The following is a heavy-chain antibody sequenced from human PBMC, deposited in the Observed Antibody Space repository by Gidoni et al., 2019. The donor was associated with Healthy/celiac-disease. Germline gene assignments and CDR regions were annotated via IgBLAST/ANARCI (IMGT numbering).Heavy chain of an antibody. Sequence: QVQLQESGPGLVKPSQTLSLTCTVSGGSISSGYYYWSWIRQPPGKGLEWIGYIYYSGSTYYNPSLKSRVTISVDTSKNQFSLKLSSVTAADTAVYYCARDGGATYYYDSSGYSSYWGQGTLVTVSS. J-gene: IGHJ4*02. D-gene: IGHD3-22*01. CDR2: IYYSGST. V-gene: IGHV4-30-4*01. CDR3: ARDGGATYYYDSSGYSSY. CDR1: GGSISSGYYY.